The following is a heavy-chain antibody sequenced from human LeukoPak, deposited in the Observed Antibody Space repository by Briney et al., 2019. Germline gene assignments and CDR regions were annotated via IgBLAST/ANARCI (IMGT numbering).Heavy chain of an antibody. CDR3: VRNNNNDY. V-gene: IGHV3-30*04. CDR1: GFTFDDYA. J-gene: IGHJ4*02. CDR2: ISYDGSTK. Sequence: GRSLRLSCAASGFTFDDYAMHWVRQAPGKGLEWVAFISYDGSTKTYADSVKGRFTTSRDISLHLQMNSLRAEDTAVYYCVRNNNNDYWGQGTLVTVSS. D-gene: IGHD2/OR15-2a*01.